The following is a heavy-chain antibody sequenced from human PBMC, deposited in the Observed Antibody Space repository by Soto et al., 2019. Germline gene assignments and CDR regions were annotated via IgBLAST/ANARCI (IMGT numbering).Heavy chain of an antibody. V-gene: IGHV1-24*01. D-gene: IGHD6-19*01. CDR1: GYTLTELS. CDR2: FDPEDGET. CDR3: AGSIAVAGTPRFDY. Sequence: VASVRVSCKVSGYTLTELSMHWVRQAPGKGLEWMGGFDPEDGETIYAQKFQGRVTTTEDTSTDTAYMELSSLRSEDTAVYYCAGSIAVAGTPRFDYWGQGTLVTFSS. J-gene: IGHJ4*02.